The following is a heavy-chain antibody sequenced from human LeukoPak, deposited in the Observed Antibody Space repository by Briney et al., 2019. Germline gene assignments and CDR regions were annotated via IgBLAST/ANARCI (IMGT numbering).Heavy chain of an antibody. D-gene: IGHD3-22*01. V-gene: IGHV4-28*01. CDR3: ARKKDSSGYFS. CDR1: DYSISSSNW. Sequence: SETLSLTCAVSDYSISSSNWWVWIRPPPGKGLEWIGYMYHSGSTSYNPSLKSRVSMSLDTTNNQFSLKLSSVTAVDTAIYYCARKKDSSGYFSWGQGILVTVSS. CDR2: MYHSGST. J-gene: IGHJ4*02.